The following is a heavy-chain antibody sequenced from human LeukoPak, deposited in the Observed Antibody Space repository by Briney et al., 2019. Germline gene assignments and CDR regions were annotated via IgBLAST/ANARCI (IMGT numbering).Heavy chain of an antibody. CDR3: TRYESDSGCLD. CDR1: GFTFRHYY. CDR2: ISSSGSTI. J-gene: IGHJ4*02. Sequence: GWSVTVSCPACGFTFRHYYMSWIRPAAAKGRDGVSYISSSGSTIYYADSVKGRFTVSRENAKNSLYLHMNSLRAEDTAVYYCTRYESDSGCLDWGERSLVGLSS. D-gene: IGHD4/OR15-4a*01. V-gene: IGHV3-11*01.